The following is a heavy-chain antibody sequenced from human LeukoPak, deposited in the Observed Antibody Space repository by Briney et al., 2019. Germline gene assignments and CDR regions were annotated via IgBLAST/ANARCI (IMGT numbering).Heavy chain of an antibody. J-gene: IGHJ4*02. D-gene: IGHD1-1*01. Sequence: PGGSLRLSCAASGFTFSSYGMHWVRQAPGKGLEWVAVIWYDGSNKYYADSVEGRFTISRDNSKNTLYLQMNSLRAEDTAVYYCAREAGTTGVDYWGQGTLVTVSS. V-gene: IGHV3-33*01. CDR2: IWYDGSNK. CDR3: AREAGTTGVDY. CDR1: GFTFSSYG.